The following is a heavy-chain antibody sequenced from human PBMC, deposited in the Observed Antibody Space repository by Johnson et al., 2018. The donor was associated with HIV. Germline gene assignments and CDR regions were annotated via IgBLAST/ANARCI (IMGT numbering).Heavy chain of an antibody. CDR2: INSDGSST. V-gene: IGHV3-74*01. CDR1: RFSFSSYW. CDR3: ARHYGWGDHWDAFEI. J-gene: IGHJ3*02. D-gene: IGHD4-17*01. Sequence: VQLVESGGGLVQPGGSLRLSCAASRFSFSSYWMHWVRQAPGKGLVWVSRINSDGSSTNYADSVKGRSTISRDNAKNTRYLQMSSLRAEDTAVYYCARHYGWGDHWDAFEIWGQGTMVTVSS.